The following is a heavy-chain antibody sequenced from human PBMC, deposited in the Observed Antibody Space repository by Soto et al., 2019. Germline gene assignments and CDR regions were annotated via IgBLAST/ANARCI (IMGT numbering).Heavy chain of an antibody. CDR2: VYHSGTT. Sequence: SETLSLTCSVSGDSITNGHWWTWVRQPPGKGLEWIGEVYHSGTTNLNPSLKSRVTMSVDKSKNHFSLNLTSVTAADTAVYFCARLKTGSGSPYYYAMDVWGQGTPVTVSS. D-gene: IGHD1-26*01. J-gene: IGHJ6*02. CDR3: ARLKTGSGSPYYYAMDV. V-gene: IGHV4-4*02. CDR1: GDSITNGHW.